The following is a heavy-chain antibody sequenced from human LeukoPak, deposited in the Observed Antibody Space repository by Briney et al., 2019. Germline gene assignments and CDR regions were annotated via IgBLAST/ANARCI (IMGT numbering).Heavy chain of an antibody. J-gene: IGHJ4*02. CDR2: INHSGST. CDR1: GGSFSGYY. Sequence: SETLSLTCAVYGGSFSGYYWSWIRQPPGKGLEWIGEINHSGSTNYNPSLKSRVTISVDTSKNQFSLKLSSVTPEDTAVYYCARGEVYDYWGQGTLVTVSS. V-gene: IGHV4-34*01. CDR3: ARGEVYDY.